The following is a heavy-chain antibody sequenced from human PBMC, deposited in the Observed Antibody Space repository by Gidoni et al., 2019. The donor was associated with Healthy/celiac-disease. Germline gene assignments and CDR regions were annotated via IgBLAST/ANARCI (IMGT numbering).Heavy chain of an antibody. Sequence: EVQLLESGGGLVQPGGSLRLSCAASGFTFSSYAMSWVRQAPGKGLEWVSSISGSGGSTYYADSVKGRFTISRDNSKNTLYLQMNSLRAEDTAVYYCAKPPNWGGYYFDYWGQGTLGTVSS. CDR1: GFTFSSYA. D-gene: IGHD7-27*01. CDR2: ISGSGGST. CDR3: AKPPNWGGYYFDY. J-gene: IGHJ4*02. V-gene: IGHV3-23*01.